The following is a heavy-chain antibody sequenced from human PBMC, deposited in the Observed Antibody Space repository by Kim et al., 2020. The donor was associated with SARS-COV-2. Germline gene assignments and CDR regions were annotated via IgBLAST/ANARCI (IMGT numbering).Heavy chain of an antibody. CDR2: ISSSSSYI. V-gene: IGHV3-21*01. J-gene: IGHJ6*02. CDR3: ARNNPGDSTWMEYGMDV. Sequence: GSLRLSCAASGFTFSSYSMNWVRQAPGKGLEWVSSISSSSSYIYYADSVKGRFTISRDNAKNSLYLQMNSLRAEDTAVYYCARNNPGDSTWMEYGMDVWGQGTTVTVSS. CDR1: GFTFSSYS. D-gene: IGHD2-21*02.